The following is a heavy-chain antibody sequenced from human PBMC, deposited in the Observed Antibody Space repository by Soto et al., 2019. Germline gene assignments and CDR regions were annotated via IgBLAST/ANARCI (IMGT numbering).Heavy chain of an antibody. CDR3: ARAVTGTIFYYYYMDV. CDR2: ISAYNGNT. Sequence: GASVKVSCKASGYTFTSYGISWVRQAPGQGLEWMGRISAYNGNTNYAQKLQGRVTMTTDTSTSTANKELRSLRSDDTAVYNSARAVTGTIFYYYYMDVWGKGTTVTVSS. J-gene: IGHJ6*03. D-gene: IGHD1-7*01. V-gene: IGHV1-18*01. CDR1: GYTFTSYG.